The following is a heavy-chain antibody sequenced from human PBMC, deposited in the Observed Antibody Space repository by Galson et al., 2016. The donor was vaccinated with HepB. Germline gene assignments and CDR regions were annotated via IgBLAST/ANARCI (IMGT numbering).Heavy chain of an antibody. J-gene: IGHJ6*02. CDR1: GYSFPYYW. CDR3: ARQYNFWSGYSESYYGMDV. CDR2: IYPGDSEI. V-gene: IGHV5-51*01. Sequence: QSGAEVKKAGESLKISCKASGYSFPYYWIGWVRQKPGKGLEWMGIIYPGDSEIRYSPSFQGQVTMSVDKSISTAFLQWSSLKASDTAMYYCARQYNFWSGYSESYYGMDVWGQGTTATVSS. D-gene: IGHD3-3*01.